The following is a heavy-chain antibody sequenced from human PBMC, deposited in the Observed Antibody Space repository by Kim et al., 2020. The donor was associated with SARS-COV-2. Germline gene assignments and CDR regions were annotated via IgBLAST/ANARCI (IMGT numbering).Heavy chain of an antibody. CDR3: AKDISYDRSGYPDY. CDR1: GFTFDDYA. CDR2: ISWNSGSI. V-gene: IGHV3-9*01. D-gene: IGHD3-22*01. Sequence: GGSLRLSCAASGFTFDDYAMHWVRQAPGKGLEWVSGISWNSGSIGYADSVKGRFTISRDNAKNSLYLQMNSLRAEDTALYYCAKDISYDRSGYPDYWGQG. J-gene: IGHJ4*02.